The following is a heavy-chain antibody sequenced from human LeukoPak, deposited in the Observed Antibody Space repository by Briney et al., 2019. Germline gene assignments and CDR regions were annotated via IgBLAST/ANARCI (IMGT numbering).Heavy chain of an antibody. CDR2: IRVSGGSI. D-gene: IGHD3-22*01. Sequence: PGGSLRLSCAPSGLTFSNYALHWVRQAPGKGLEWVSGIRVSGGSIYYADPVTGRFTISRDNSKDTLYLQMNSLRVEDTALYYCAKEHSVLTMMRGLDAWGQGTLVTVSS. CDR1: GLTFSNYA. J-gene: IGHJ5*02. V-gene: IGHV3-23*01. CDR3: AKEHSVLTMMRGLDA.